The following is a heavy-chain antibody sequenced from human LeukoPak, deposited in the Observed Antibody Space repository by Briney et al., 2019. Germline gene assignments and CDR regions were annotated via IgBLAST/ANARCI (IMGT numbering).Heavy chain of an antibody. CDR1: GGTFSSYA. J-gene: IGHJ4*02. V-gene: IGHV1-69*05. CDR2: IIPIFGTA. Sequence: SVKVSCKASGGTFSSYAISWVRQAPGQGLEWMGGIIPIFGTASYAQKFQGRVTMTRDTSTSTVYMELSSLRSEDTAVYYCARDYENWNDVYFDYWGQGTLVTVSS. CDR3: ARDYENWNDVYFDY. D-gene: IGHD1-1*01.